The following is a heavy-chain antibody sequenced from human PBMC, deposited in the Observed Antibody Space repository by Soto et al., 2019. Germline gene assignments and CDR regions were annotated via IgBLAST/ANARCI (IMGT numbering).Heavy chain of an antibody. CDR3: ARETIAVAGSNDY. Sequence: EVQLVESGGGLVKPGGSLRLSCAASGFTFSSYSMNWVRQAPGKGLGWVSSISSSSSYIYYADSVKGRFTISRDNAKNSLYLQMNSLRAEDTAVYYCARETIAVAGSNDYWGQGTLVTVSS. CDR2: ISSSSSYI. D-gene: IGHD6-19*01. CDR1: GFTFSSYS. V-gene: IGHV3-21*01. J-gene: IGHJ4*02.